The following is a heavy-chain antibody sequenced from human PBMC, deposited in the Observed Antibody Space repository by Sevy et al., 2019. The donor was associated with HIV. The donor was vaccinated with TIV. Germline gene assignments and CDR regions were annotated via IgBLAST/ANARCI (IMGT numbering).Heavy chain of an antibody. J-gene: IGHJ4*02. CDR1: GGSLSGYY. CDR3: ARGEGQLVYYFDY. V-gene: IGHV4-34*01. D-gene: IGHD6-13*01. Sequence: SETLSLTCAVYGGSLSGYYWSWIRQPPGKGLEWIGEIKHSGSTHYNPSLKSRVTISVDTFKNQFSLRLSSVTAADTAVYYCARGEGQLVYYFDYWGQGTLVTVSS. CDR2: IKHSGST.